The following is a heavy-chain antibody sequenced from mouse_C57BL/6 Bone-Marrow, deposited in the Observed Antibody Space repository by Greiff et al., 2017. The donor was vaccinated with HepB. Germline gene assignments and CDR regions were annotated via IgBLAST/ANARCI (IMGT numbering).Heavy chain of an antibody. CDR3: ARDMMGKDY. Sequence: EVMLVESGGDLVKPGGSLKLSCAASGFTFSSYGMSWVRQTPDKRLEWVATISSGGSYTYYPDSVKGRFTISRDNAKNTLYLQMSSLKSEDTAMYYCARDMMGKDYWGQGTTLTVSS. J-gene: IGHJ2*01. CDR1: GFTFSSYG. CDR2: ISSGGSYT. D-gene: IGHD2-3*01. V-gene: IGHV5-6*01.